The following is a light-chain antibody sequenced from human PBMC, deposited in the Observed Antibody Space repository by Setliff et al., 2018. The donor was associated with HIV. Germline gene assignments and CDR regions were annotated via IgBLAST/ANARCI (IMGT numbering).Light chain of an antibody. CDR3: CSYAGSYTHV. Sequence: QSALAQPRSVSGSPGQSVTIPCTGTSSDVGGYNYVSWYQQHPGKAPKLIIYDVSKRPSGVPDRFSGSKSANTASLTISGLQAEDEADYYCCSYAGSYTHVFGTGTKVTVL. CDR1: SSDVGGYNY. V-gene: IGLV2-11*01. J-gene: IGLJ1*01. CDR2: DVS.